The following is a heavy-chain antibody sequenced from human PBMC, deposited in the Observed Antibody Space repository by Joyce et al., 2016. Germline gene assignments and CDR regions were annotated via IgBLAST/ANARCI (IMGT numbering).Heavy chain of an antibody. V-gene: IGHV2-5*02. CDR3: AHRPNSGYDPSAFDF. CDR1: GFSLSTRGVG. J-gene: IGHJ4*02. D-gene: IGHD5-12*01. CDR2: IYWDDDK. Sequence: QITLKESGPTLVKPTQTLTLTCAFSGFSLSTRGVGVGWIRQHPGKALEWLARIYWDDDKRYSPSLKSRLTITKDPSRNQVVLTMTNMDPVDTATYYCAHRPNSGYDPSAFDFWGQGTLVTVSS.